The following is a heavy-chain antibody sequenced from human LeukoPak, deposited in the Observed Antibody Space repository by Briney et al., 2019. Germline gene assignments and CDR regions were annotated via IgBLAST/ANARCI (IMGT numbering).Heavy chain of an antibody. J-gene: IGHJ5*02. D-gene: IGHD6-19*01. Sequence: PGGSLRLSCVASGFTFSSYAFNWVRQTAGKGLEWVSTISGMGASAYYAAAVMGRCTISRDNSRNTLQLQKNGLRAEDTAVYYCAKGYSNGYGAWGQGTLVTVSS. CDR2: ISGMGASA. CDR1: GFTFSSYA. V-gene: IGHV3-23*01. CDR3: AKGYSNGYGA.